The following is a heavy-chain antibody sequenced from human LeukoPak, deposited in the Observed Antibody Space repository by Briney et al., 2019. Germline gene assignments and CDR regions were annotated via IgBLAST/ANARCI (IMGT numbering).Heavy chain of an antibody. Sequence: GGSLRLSCAASGFTFSSYSMNWVRQAPGKGLEWVSSISSSSSYIYYADSVKGRFTISRDNAKNSLYLQMNSLRAEDTAVYYCARGYGDYDILTGYDYWGQGTLVTVSS. V-gene: IGHV3-21*04. CDR2: ISSSSSYI. CDR3: ARGYGDYDILTGYDY. CDR1: GFTFSSYS. J-gene: IGHJ4*02. D-gene: IGHD3-9*01.